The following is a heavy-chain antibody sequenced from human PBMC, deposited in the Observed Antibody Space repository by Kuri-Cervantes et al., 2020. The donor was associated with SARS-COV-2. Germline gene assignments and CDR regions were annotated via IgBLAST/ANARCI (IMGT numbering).Heavy chain of an antibody. V-gene: IGHV3-23*01. CDR2: IKGGSGTT. J-gene: IGHJ4*02. Sequence: GGSLRLSCAASGFTFSSYAMSWVRQAPGKGLEWVSCIKGGSGTTYYAASVKGRFTVSRDNAKNTLYLLMSSLRVEDTAMYYCARDLGGAPDFWGQGTQVTVSS. CDR1: GFTFSSYA. D-gene: IGHD3-16*01. CDR3: ARDLGGAPDF.